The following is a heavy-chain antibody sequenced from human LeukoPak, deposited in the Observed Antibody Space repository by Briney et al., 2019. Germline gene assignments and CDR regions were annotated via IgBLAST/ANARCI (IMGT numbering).Heavy chain of an antibody. D-gene: IGHD6-13*01. J-gene: IGHJ4*02. CDR1: GYTLTDHY. Sequence: ASVKVSCKASGYTLTDHYMHWVRQAPGQGLEWMGRINPSSGDANYAQRFQGRVFMTRDTSISTVYMELSSLRSDDTAVYYCARGAAVGQTRDYWGQGTLVTVS. V-gene: IGHV1-2*06. CDR2: INPSSGDA. CDR3: ARGAAVGQTRDY.